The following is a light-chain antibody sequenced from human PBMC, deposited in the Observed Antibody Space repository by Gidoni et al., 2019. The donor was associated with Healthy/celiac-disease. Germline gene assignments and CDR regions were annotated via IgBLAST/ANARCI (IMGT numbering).Light chain of an antibody. CDR1: QSVSSSY. CDR2: GAS. V-gene: IGKV3-20*01. Sequence: EIVLTQSPGTLSLSPGERATLSCRASQSVSSSYLAWYQQKPGQAPRLLIYGASSRATGIPDRFSGSGSGTDFTLTINRLEPEDFAVYHCQQYGSSSFGGGTKVEIK. CDR3: QQYGSSS. J-gene: IGKJ4*01.